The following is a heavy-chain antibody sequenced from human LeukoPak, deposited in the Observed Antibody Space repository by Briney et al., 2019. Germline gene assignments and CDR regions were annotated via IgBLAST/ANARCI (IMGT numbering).Heavy chain of an antibody. CDR3: ARGIAAAGFYYFDY. D-gene: IGHD6-13*01. CDR2: IYYSGST. V-gene: IGHV4-61*01. Sequence: SETLSLTCTVSGGSVSSGSYYWSWLRQPPGKGLEWIGYIYYSGSTNYNPSLKSRVTISVDTSKNQFSLKLSSVTAADTAVYYCARGIAAAGFYYFDYWGQGTLVTVSS. J-gene: IGHJ4*02. CDR1: GGSVSSGSYY.